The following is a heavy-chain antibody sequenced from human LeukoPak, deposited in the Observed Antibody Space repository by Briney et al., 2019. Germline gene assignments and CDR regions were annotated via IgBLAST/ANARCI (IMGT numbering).Heavy chain of an antibody. CDR2: IKQDGSEK. CDR3: ARNLLRHDAFDI. J-gene: IGHJ3*02. Sequence: GGSLRLSCTASGLTFSSYWMNWVRQAPGKGLEWVANIKQDGSEKYSVDSVKGRFTISRDNAKNSLYLQMNSLRTEDTAVYYCARNLLRHDAFDIWGQGTMVTVSS. CDR1: GLTFSSYW. D-gene: IGHD2-15*01. V-gene: IGHV3-7*01.